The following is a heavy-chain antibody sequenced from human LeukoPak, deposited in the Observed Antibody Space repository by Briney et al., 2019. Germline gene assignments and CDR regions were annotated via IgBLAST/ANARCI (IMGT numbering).Heavy chain of an antibody. V-gene: IGHV3-48*03. Sequence: GGSLRLSCATSGFTFSSYEMNWVRQAPGKGLEWISFISSSGGSIYYADSVKGRFTISRDNAKNSLYLQMNSLRAEDTAVHYCARDYCDSSGYFSVLDYWGQGALVTVSS. J-gene: IGHJ4*02. CDR2: ISSSGGSI. D-gene: IGHD3-22*01. CDR3: ARDYCDSSGYFSVLDY. CDR1: GFTFSSYE.